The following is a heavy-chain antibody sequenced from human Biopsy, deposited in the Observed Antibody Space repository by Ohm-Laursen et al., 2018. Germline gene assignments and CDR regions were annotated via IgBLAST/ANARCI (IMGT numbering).Heavy chain of an antibody. CDR3: ARDRGYYSDRTVPGYFDL. V-gene: IGHV4-59*02. J-gene: IGHJ2*01. CDR2: VYYTGST. Sequence: GTLSLTCTVSGDSVTKYYWSWIRQPPGKGLEWIGYVYYTGSTDYNPSPQSRVTISVDTSKNHFSLRLRSVTPADTAIYYCARDRGYYSDRTVPGYFDLWGRGTLVTVSS. D-gene: IGHD3-22*01. CDR1: GDSVTKYY.